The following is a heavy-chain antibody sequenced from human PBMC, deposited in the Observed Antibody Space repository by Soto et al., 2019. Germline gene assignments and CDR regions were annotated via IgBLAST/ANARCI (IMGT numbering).Heavy chain of an antibody. D-gene: IGHD1-1*01. CDR2: ISANGQGI. CDR1: GFTFNNYA. V-gene: IGHV3-23*01. CDR3: AKARNYHREQFHN. J-gene: IGHJ4*02. Sequence: GGSLRLSCAASGFTFNNYAMSWVRQAPGKGLEWVSAISANGQGIYYADSVKGRFIISRDSSKNTVFLHMDSLTAEDTAVYYCAKARNYHREQFHNWGQGTLGTVS.